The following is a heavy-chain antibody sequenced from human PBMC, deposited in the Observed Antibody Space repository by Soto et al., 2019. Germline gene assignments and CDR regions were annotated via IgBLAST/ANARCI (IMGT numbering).Heavy chain of an antibody. CDR3: ARARGYSYGYAWFDP. D-gene: IGHD5-18*01. J-gene: IGHJ5*02. CDR2: INHSGST. CDR1: GGSFSGYY. V-gene: IGHV4-34*01. Sequence: QVQLQQWGAGLLKPSETLSLTCAVYGGSFSGYYWTWIRQPPGKGLAWIGDINHSGSTNYNPSLKSRVTISVDTSKNQFSLKLSSVTAADTAVYYCARARGYSYGYAWFDPWGQGTLVTVSS.